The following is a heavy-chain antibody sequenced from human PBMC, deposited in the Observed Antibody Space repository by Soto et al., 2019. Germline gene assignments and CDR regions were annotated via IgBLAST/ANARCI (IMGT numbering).Heavy chain of an antibody. D-gene: IGHD3-10*01. V-gene: IGHV4-31*03. Sequence: SETLSLTCTVSGGSISSGGYYWSWIRQHPGKGLEWIGYIYFSGSTYYNPSLKSRVTISVDTSKNQFSLKLSSVTAADTAVYYCARAQFSRVRGVIDYYYYYGMDVWGQGTTVTVSS. CDR2: IYFSGST. CDR1: GGSISSGGYY. CDR3: ARAQFSRVRGVIDYYYYYGMDV. J-gene: IGHJ6*02.